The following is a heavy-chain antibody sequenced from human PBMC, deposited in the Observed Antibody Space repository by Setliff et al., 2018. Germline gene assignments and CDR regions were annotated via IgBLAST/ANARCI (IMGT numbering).Heavy chain of an antibody. CDR1: GGSISSSSYY. V-gene: IGHV4-39*07. J-gene: IGHJ4*02. D-gene: IGHD3-22*01. Sequence: PSETLSLTCTVSGGSISSSSYYWGWIRQPPGKGLEWIGSIYYSGSTYYNPSLKSRVTISVDTSKNQFSLKLSSVTAADTAVYYCARGTDYYDSSGYYALGGFDYWGQGTLVTV. CDR2: IYYSGST. CDR3: ARGTDYYDSSGYYALGGFDY.